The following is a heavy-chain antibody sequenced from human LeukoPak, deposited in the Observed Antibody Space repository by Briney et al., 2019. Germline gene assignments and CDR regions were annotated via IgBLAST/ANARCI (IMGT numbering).Heavy chain of an antibody. CDR2: IYYSGST. J-gene: IGHJ3*02. Sequence: SETLSLTCTVSGGSISSYYWSRIRQPPGKGLEWIGYIYYSGSTNYNPSLKSRVTISVDTSKNQFSLKLSSVTAADTAVYYCARSLLWFGQPGDAFDIWGQGTMVTVSS. V-gene: IGHV4-59*01. D-gene: IGHD3-10*01. CDR1: GGSISSYY. CDR3: ARSLLWFGQPGDAFDI.